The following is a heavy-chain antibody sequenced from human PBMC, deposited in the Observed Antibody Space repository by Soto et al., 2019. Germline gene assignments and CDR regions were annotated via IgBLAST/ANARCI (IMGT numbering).Heavy chain of an antibody. D-gene: IGHD3-22*01. J-gene: IGHJ4*02. CDR1: GYTFTGYY. CDR3: ARLNYYDSSGYYYDPPATTTPGY. Sequence: ASVKVSCKASGYTFTGYYMHWVRQAPGQRLEWMGWINPNSGGTNYAQKFQGRVTMTRDTSISTAYMELSRLRSDDTAVYYCARLNYYDSSGYYYDPPATTTPGYWGQGTLVTVSS. CDR2: INPNSGGT. V-gene: IGHV1-2*02.